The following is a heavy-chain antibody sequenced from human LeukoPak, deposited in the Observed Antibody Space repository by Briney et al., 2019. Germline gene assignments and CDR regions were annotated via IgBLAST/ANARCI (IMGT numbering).Heavy chain of an antibody. CDR1: GGSISSYY. CDR2: IYYSGST. CDR3: ARTIPSDIDQTYYFDY. V-gene: IGHV4-59*01. J-gene: IGHJ4*02. D-gene: IGHD2-15*01. Sequence: PSETLSLTCTVSGGSISSYYWSWIRQPPGKGLEWIGYIYYSGSTNYNPSLKSRVTISVDTSKNQFSLKLSSVTAADTAVYYCARTIPSDIDQTYYFDYWGQGTLVTVSS.